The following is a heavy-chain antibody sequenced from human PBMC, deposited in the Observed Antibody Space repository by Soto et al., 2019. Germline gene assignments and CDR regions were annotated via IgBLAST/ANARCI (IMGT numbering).Heavy chain of an antibody. CDR2: IFSNDEK. D-gene: IGHD6-19*01. CDR3: ARRHSSGWYYFDY. CDR1: GFSLSNARMG. V-gene: IGHV2-26*01. Sequence: QVTLKESGPVLVKPTETLTLTCTVSGFSLSNARMGVSWIRQPPGKALEWLAHIFSNDEKSYSTSLKSRLTISKDTSKSQVVLTMTTMDPVDTATYYCARRHSSGWYYFDYWGQGTLVTVSS. J-gene: IGHJ4*02.